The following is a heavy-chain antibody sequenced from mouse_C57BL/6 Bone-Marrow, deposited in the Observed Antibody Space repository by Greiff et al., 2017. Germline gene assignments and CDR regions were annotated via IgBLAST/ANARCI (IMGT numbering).Heavy chain of an antibody. CDR3: ARGIYYYGSSYFYFDY. CDR1: GYTFTSYW. D-gene: IGHD1-1*01. CDR2: IYPSDSET. V-gene: IGHV1-61*01. J-gene: IGHJ2*01. Sequence: VQLQQPGAELVRPGSSVKLSCKASGYTFTSYWMDWVKQRPGQGLEWIGNIYPSDSETHYNQKFKDKATLTVDKSSSTAYMQLSSPTSEDSAVYYCARGIYYYGSSYFYFDYWGQGTTLTVSS.